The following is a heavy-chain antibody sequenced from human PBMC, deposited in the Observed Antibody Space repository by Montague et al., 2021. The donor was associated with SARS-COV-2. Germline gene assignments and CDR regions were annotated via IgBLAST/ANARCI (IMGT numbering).Heavy chain of an antibody. V-gene: IGHV4-34*01. D-gene: IGHD3-22*01. J-gene: IGHJ3*02. CDR2: INHSGSI. CDR3: ARVPDYYDSSGYYFDAFDI. CDR1: GGSFSGYY. Sequence: SETLSLTCAVYGGSFSGYYWGWIRQPPGKGLEWIGEINHSGSINYNPSLKSRVTISVDTSKNQFSLKLSSVTAADTAVYYCARVPDYYDSSGYYFDAFDIWGQGTMVTVSS.